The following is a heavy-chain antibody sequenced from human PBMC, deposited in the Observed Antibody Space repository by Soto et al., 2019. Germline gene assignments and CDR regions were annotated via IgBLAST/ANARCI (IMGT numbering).Heavy chain of an antibody. CDR2: ISAHNGDT. CDR1: GYSFATYG. Sequence: ASVKVSCKASGYSFATYGFSCLRQSPGQGLECVGWISAHNGDTHYSQKFQGRVTLTTDTSTNTGYMELRSLTSDDTAVYFCATEPIYYNDGSGYYPLGHWGQGTLVTVSS. CDR3: ATEPIYYNDGSGYYPLGH. D-gene: IGHD3-22*01. J-gene: IGHJ4*02. V-gene: IGHV1-18*04.